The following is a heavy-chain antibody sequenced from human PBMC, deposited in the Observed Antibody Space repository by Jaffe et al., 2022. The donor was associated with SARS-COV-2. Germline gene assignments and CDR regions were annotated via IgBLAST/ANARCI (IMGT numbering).Heavy chain of an antibody. CDR2: ISYDGSNK. V-gene: IGHV3-30*18. J-gene: IGHJ6*02. CDR3: AKDSTDPGVYYYYGMDV. CDR1: GFTFSSYG. D-gene: IGHD4-17*01. Sequence: QVQLVESGGGVVQPGRSLRLSCAASGFTFSSYGMHWVRQAPGKGLEWVAVISYDGSNKYYADSVKGRFTISRDNSKNTLYLQMNSLRAEDTAVYYCAKDSTDPGVYYYYGMDVWGQGTTVTVSS.